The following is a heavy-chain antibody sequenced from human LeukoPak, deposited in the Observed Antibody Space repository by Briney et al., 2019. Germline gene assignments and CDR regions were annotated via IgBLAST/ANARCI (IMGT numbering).Heavy chain of an antibody. CDR2: FDSEDGET. CDR3: AATTHYYDSSGYFRWFDP. CDR1: GNTLTELS. V-gene: IGHV1-24*01. J-gene: IGHJ5*02. D-gene: IGHD3-22*01. Sequence: ASVKVSCKVSGNTLTELSMHWVRQAPGKGLEWMGGFDSEDGETVYAQNFQGRVTMTEDTFTDTAYMELTSLRSEDTAVYHCAATTHYYDSSGYFRWFDPWGQGTLVTVSS.